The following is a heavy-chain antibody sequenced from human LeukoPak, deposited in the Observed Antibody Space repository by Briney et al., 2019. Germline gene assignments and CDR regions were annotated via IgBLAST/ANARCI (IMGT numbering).Heavy chain of an antibody. Sequence: PGGSLRLSCAASGFTFSSYEMNWVRQAPGKGPEWVSTLSGSGASTYYADAVRGRFTISRDNSKNTLYLQMNSLRAEDTALYYCARDRGTVDIVTTGYFDLWGRGTLVTVSS. CDR2: LSGSGAST. CDR1: GFTFSSYE. CDR3: ARDRGTVDIVTTGYFDL. V-gene: IGHV3-23*01. D-gene: IGHD5-12*01. J-gene: IGHJ2*01.